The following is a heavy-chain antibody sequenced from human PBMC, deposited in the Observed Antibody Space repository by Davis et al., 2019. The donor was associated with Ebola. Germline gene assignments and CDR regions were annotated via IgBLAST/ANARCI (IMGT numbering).Heavy chain of an antibody. J-gene: IGHJ3*02. D-gene: IGHD1-26*01. CDR2: LGTSADT. Sequence: GESLKISCVGSGFSVSDKYISWVRQAPGKGLEWVSTLGTSADTYYADSVKGRFTISRDNSKNTLYLQMNGLRVEDTAIYYCAKDTSNIWFDIWGQGTNVTVSS. V-gene: IGHV3-53*01. CDR1: GFSVSDKY. CDR3: AKDTSNIWFDI.